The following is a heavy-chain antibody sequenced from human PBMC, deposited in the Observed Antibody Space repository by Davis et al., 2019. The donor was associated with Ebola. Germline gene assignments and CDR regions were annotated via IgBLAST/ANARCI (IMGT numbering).Heavy chain of an antibody. V-gene: IGHV3-43*02. CDR1: GFTFDDYA. D-gene: IGHD3-10*01. J-gene: IGHJ6*02. Sequence: PGGSLRLSCAASGFTFDDYAMHWVRQAPGKGLEWVSLISGDGGSTYYADSVKGRFTISRDNSKNSLYLQMNSLRTEDTALYYCAKDIPYYGSGNDGNGMDVWGQGTTVTVSS. CDR2: ISGDGGST. CDR3: AKDIPYYGSGNDGNGMDV.